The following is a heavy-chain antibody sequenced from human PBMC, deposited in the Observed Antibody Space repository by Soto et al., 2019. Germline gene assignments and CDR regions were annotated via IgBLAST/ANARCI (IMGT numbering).Heavy chain of an antibody. D-gene: IGHD6-19*01. CDR1: GYTFTSYG. CDR2: ISAYNGNT. J-gene: IGHJ1*01. V-gene: IGHV1-18*01. Sequence: QVQLVQSGAEVKKPGASVKVSCKASGYTFTSYGISWVRQAPGQGLEWMGWISAYNGNTNYAQKLQGRVTMTTDTSMSTAYMELRCLRSDDTAVYYCARDWFTGTGIAVAGTYFQHWGQGTLVTVSS. CDR3: ARDWFTGTGIAVAGTYFQH.